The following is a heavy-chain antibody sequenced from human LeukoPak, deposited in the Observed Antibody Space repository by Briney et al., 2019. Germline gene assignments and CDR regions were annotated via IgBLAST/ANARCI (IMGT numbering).Heavy chain of an antibody. CDR2: IYYSGST. CDR1: GGSISSSSYY. CDR3: ARNPLTTIFGVVIVDAFDI. Sequence: SETLSLTYTVSGGSISSSSYYWGWIRQPPGKGLEWIGSIYYSGSTYYNPSLKSRVTISVDTSKNQFSLKLSSVTAADTAVYYCARNPLTTIFGVVIVDAFDIWGQGTMVTVSS. J-gene: IGHJ3*02. V-gene: IGHV4-39*01. D-gene: IGHD3-3*01.